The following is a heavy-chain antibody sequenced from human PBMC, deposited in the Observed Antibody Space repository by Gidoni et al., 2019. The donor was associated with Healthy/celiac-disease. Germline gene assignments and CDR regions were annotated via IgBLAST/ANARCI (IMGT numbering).Heavy chain of an antibody. Sequence: SMNWVRQAPGKGLEWVSSISSSSSYIYYADSVKGRFTISRDNAKNSLYLQMNSLRAEDTAVYYCARDRDDSSGYYYEGDAFDIWGQGTMVTVSS. D-gene: IGHD3-22*01. J-gene: IGHJ3*02. CDR1: S. CDR2: ISSSSSYI. CDR3: ARDRDDSSGYYYEGDAFDI. V-gene: IGHV3-21*01.